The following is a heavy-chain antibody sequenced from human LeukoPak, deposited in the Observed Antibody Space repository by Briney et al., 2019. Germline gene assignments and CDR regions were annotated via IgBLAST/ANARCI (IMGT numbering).Heavy chain of an antibody. J-gene: IGHJ2*01. D-gene: IGHD1-14*01. V-gene: IGHV4-30-4*08. CDR2: IYYSGST. CDR3: AREEPSYWYFDL. Sequence: SQTLSLTCTVSGGSISSGDYYWSWIRQPPGKGLEWIGYIYYSGSTYYNPSLKSRVTISVDTSKNQFSLKLSSVTAADTAVYYCAREEPSYWYFDLWGRGTLVTVSS. CDR1: GGSISSGDYY.